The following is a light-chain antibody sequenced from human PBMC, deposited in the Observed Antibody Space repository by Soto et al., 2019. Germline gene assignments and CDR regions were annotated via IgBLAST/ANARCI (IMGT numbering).Light chain of an antibody. Sequence: DIQMAQAPSTLSASVGDRVTITWRASQSISVYLAWYQQKPGKAPNLLIYAASSLQTGVPSRFSGSGSGTDFTLTISSLQPEDFATYYCQKSYSTPLNFGGGTKVDIK. V-gene: IGKV1-39*01. CDR2: AAS. J-gene: IGKJ4*01. CDR3: QKSYSTPLN. CDR1: QSISVY.